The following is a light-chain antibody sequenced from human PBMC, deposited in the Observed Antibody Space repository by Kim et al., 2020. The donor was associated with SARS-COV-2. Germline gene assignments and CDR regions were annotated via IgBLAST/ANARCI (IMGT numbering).Light chain of an antibody. CDR2: EVN. Sequence: QSALTQPPSVSGPPGQSVTISCTGTSSDIGNYNRVSWYQQSPGAAPKLMIYEVNNRPSGVPDRFSGSKSGNTASLTISGLQPEDEGDYYCSSHASNNTWVFGGGTQLTVL. CDR3: SSHASNNTWV. J-gene: IGLJ3*02. V-gene: IGLV2-18*02. CDR1: SSDIGNYNR.